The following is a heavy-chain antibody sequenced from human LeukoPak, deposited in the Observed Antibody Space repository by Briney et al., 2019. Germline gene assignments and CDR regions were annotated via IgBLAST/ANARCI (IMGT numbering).Heavy chain of an antibody. CDR3: AKDVWWSVS. D-gene: IGHD2-8*02. Sequence: GGSLRLSCAASGFTFSSYNMHWVRQPPGKGLEWVSSISSSNSYIYYADSMKGRFTISRDNAKNTLYLEINSLRAEDTAIYYCAKDVWWSVSWGQGTLVTVSS. CDR2: ISSSNSYI. J-gene: IGHJ5*02. CDR1: GFTFSSYN. V-gene: IGHV3-21*04.